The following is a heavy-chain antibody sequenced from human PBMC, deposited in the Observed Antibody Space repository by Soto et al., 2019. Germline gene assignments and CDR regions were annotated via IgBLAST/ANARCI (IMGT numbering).Heavy chain of an antibody. J-gene: IGHJ4*02. V-gene: IGHV3-72*01. D-gene: IGHD5-18*01. Sequence: GGSLRLSCAASGFTFSDHYMDWVRQAPGKGLEWVGRSRNKANGDSTEYAASVKGRFTISRDDSRNSLYLQMNSLKTEDTAVYYCASASGYTYAFRYFACWGRGTLVTVSS. CDR3: ASASGYTYAFRYFAC. CDR2: SRNKANGDST. CDR1: GFTFSDHY.